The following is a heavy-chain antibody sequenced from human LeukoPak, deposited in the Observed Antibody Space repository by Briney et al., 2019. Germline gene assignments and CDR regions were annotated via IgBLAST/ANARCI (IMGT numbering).Heavy chain of an antibody. CDR3: ARGNWSTTVTAYYLDY. CDR2: ISAYNGNT. D-gene: IGHD4-17*01. J-gene: IGHJ4*02. Sequence: GASVKVSCKASGYTFTSYGISWVRQAPGQGLEWMGWISAYNGNTNYAQKLQGRVTMTTDTSTSTAYMELRSLRSDDMAVYYCARGNWSTTVTAYYLDYWGQGTLVTVSS. V-gene: IGHV1-18*03. CDR1: GYTFTSYG.